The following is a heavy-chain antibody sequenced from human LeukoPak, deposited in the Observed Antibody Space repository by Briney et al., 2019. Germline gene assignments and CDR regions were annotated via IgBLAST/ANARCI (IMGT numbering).Heavy chain of an antibody. CDR2: IYENGVSI. CDR1: GFTFKNYV. CDR3: AKDLGWELPAEAY. Sequence: PGGSLRLSCVASGFTFKNYVMNWVRQAPGKGLEWLATIYENGVSISYADSVKGRFTISRDNSNNTLYLQMNSLRAEDTAMYYCAKDLGWELPAEAYWGQGILVPVSS. J-gene: IGHJ4*02. V-gene: IGHV3-23*01. D-gene: IGHD1-26*01.